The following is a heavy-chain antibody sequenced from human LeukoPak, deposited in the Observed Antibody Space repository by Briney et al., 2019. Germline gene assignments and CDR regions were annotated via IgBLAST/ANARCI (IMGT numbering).Heavy chain of an antibody. J-gene: IGHJ4*02. CDR2: ISGGGSGT. CDR3: AKDRVIAAAANSDY. V-gene: IGHV3-23*01. CDR1: ALTFNIYA. Sequence: GGSLTLSCAASALTFNIYAVRWVRQAPGKGLEWVASISGGGSGTFYPDSVKGRFTISRDKSKNRLYLQMNRLGSHDTAVYYCAKDRVIAAAANSDYWGQGTLVTVSS. D-gene: IGHD6-13*01.